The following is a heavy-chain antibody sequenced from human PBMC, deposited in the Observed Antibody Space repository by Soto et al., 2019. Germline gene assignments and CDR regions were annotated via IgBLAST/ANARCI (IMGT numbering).Heavy chain of an antibody. CDR3: AIRLWFGEFNDY. CDR2: ISGSGGST. V-gene: IGHV3-23*01. CDR1: GFTFSSYA. D-gene: IGHD3-10*01. Sequence: GGSLRLSCAASGFTFSSYAMSWVRQAPGKGLEWVSAISGSGGSTYYADSVKGRFTISRDNSKNTLYLQMNSLRAEDTAVYYCAIRLWFGEFNDYWGQGTLVTVSS. J-gene: IGHJ4*02.